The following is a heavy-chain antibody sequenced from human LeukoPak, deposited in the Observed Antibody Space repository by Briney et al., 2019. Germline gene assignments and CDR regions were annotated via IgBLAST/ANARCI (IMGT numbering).Heavy chain of an antibody. J-gene: IGHJ4*02. CDR2: IYHSGST. CDR3: ERHPATGDQGYYFDY. Sequence: PSETLSLTCTVSGGSISSGGYYWSWIRQPPGKGLEWIGYIYHSGSTYYNPSLKSRVTISVDRSKSQFSLKLSSVTAADTAVYYCERHPATGDQGYYFDYWGQGTLVTVSS. V-gene: IGHV4-30-2*01. D-gene: IGHD7-27*01. CDR1: GGSISSGGYY.